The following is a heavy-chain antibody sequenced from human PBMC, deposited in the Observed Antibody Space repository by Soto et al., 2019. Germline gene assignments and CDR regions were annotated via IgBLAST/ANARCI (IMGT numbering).Heavy chain of an antibody. CDR2: IYPGDSDI. CDR3: ARQAYHYDTNSFGY. J-gene: IGHJ4*02. Sequence: PGESLKISCKGSGYSFTTYWIGWVRQMPGKGLEWMGVIYPGDSDIRFSPSFQGQVTISADMSLSTAYLQWSSLRVSGTAMYYCARQAYHYDTNSFGYWGQGTLVTSPQ. V-gene: IGHV5-51*01. D-gene: IGHD3-22*01. CDR1: GYSFTTYW.